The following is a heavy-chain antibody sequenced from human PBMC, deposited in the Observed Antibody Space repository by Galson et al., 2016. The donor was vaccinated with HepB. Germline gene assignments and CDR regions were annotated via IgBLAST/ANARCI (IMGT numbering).Heavy chain of an antibody. CDR2: ITAYNGDT. CDR1: YYTFTDFG. J-gene: IGHJ2*01. Sequence: QSGAEVKKPGESLNISCKASYYTFTDFGITWVRQAPGQGLEWMGWITAYNGDTNYAQKFRGRITMTTDTSTNTAYMELRSLRSDDTAVYYCARGARYFDLWGRGTLVTVSS. V-gene: IGHV1-18*01. CDR3: ARGARYFDL.